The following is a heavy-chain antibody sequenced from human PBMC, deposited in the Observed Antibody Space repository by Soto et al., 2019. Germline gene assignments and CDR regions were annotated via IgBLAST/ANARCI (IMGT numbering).Heavy chain of an antibody. J-gene: IGHJ4*02. CDR1: GGSISTYY. V-gene: IGHV4-59*01. CDR2: LYYGRSA. CDR3: ALRSMAVVPEY. D-gene: IGHD3-22*01. Sequence: PSETLSLTCIVSGGSISTYYWSWIRQPPGKGLESIGYLYYGRSANYNPSLKSRVTLSVDTSTNQCSLTLSSMTAADTAVYYCALRSMAVVPEYWGQGTLVTVSS.